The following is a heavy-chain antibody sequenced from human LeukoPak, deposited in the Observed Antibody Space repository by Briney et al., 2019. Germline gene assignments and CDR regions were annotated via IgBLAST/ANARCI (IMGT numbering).Heavy chain of an antibody. CDR2: ISSSGSTK. J-gene: IGHJ4*02. Sequence: PGGSLRLSCVASGVTFSSYSMNWVRQAPGKGLEWVSYISSSGSTKNYADSVMGRFAVSRDNAENTLYLQMNSLRDDDTAVYYCARERGNYLRYWGQGTLVTVSS. D-gene: IGHD3-3*01. CDR1: GVTFSSYS. V-gene: IGHV3-48*02. CDR3: ARERGNYLRY.